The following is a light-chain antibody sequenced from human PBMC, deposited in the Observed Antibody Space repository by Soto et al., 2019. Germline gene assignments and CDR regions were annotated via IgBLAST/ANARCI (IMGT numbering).Light chain of an antibody. V-gene: IGLV2-8*01. CDR1: SNDVGGYNY. CDR2: EVN. CDR3: SSFAVSNSFV. Sequence: SVLTQPPPASGSPGQSVIISRTGNSNDVGGYNYVSWYQQHPGKAPKLMIYEVNKRPSGVPDRFSGSKSGNTASLTVSGLQAEDEADYYCSSFAVSNSFVFGTGTKVTVL. J-gene: IGLJ1*01.